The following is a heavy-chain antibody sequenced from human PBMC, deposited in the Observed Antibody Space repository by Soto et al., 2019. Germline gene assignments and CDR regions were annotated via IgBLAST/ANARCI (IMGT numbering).Heavy chain of an antibody. V-gene: IGHV3-30*18. D-gene: IGHD2-2*01. CDR2: ISYDGSNK. J-gene: IGHJ5*02. Sequence: QVQLVESGGGVVQPGRSLRLSCAASGFTFSSYGMHWVRQAPGKGLEWVAVISYDGSNKYYADSVKGRFTISRDNSKKQLYLQMNSLRAEDTAVYYCAKGGLIVVVPPRFDPWGQGTLVTVSS. CDR1: GFTFSSYG. CDR3: AKGGLIVVVPPRFDP.